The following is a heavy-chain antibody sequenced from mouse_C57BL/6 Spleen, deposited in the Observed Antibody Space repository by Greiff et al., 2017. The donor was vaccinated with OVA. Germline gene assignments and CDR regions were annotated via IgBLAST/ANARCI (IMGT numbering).Heavy chain of an antibody. D-gene: IGHD1-1*01. J-gene: IGHJ3*01. CDR3: ARGYGSPFAY. CDR1: GFTFSDYG. CDR2: ISSGSSTI. V-gene: IGHV5-17*01. Sequence: DVQLVESGGGLVKPGGSLKLSCAASGFTFSDYGMHWVRQAPEKGLEWVAYISSGSSTIYYADTVKGRFTISRDNAKNTLFLQMTSLRSEDTAMYYCARGYGSPFAYWGQGTLVTVSA.